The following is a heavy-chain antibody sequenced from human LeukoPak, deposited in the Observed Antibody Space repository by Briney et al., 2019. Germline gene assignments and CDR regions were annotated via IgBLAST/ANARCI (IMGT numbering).Heavy chain of an antibody. CDR1: GFTVSSNY. J-gene: IGHJ4*02. D-gene: IGHD3-9*01. CDR2: IYSGDNT. V-gene: IGHV3-66*01. CDR3: ASEMTGRASYYFDY. Sequence: PGGSLRLSCAASGFTVSSNYMSWVRQAPGKGLEWVSVIYSGDNTYYADSVKGRFIISRDNSKNTLYLQMNSLRAEDTAVYYCASEMTGRASYYFDYWGQGTPVTVSS.